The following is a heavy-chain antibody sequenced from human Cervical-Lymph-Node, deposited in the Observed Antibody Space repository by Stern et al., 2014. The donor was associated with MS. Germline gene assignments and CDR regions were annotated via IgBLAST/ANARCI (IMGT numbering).Heavy chain of an antibody. Sequence: QVQLVQSGAEVKKPSASVKVSCKASGYTFTSYGISWARHGPGQGLAWKGWISAYNGNTNYAQKIQGRVSMPTATSTSTAYMELRSLRSDDTAVYYCARGLLGSENAFDIWGQGTMVTVSS. CDR2: ISAYNGNT. J-gene: IGHJ3*02. CDR3: ARGLLGSENAFDI. CDR1: GYTFTSYG. V-gene: IGHV1-18*01. D-gene: IGHD2-15*01.